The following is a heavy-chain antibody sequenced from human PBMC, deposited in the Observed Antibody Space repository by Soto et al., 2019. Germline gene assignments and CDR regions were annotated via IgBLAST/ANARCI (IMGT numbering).Heavy chain of an antibody. D-gene: IGHD5-12*01. CDR1: GFTFSSYA. V-gene: IGHV3-23*01. CDR3: AKDYSGYDSHFDY. CDR2: ISGSGGST. J-gene: IGHJ4*02. Sequence: SLRLSCAASGFTFSSYAMSWVRQAPGKGLEWVSAISGSGGSTYYADSVKGRFTISRDNSKNTLYLQMNSLRAEDTAVYYCAKDYSGYDSHFDYWGQGTLVTVSS.